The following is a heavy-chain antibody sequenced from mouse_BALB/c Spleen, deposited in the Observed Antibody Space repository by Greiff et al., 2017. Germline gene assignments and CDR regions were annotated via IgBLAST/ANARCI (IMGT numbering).Heavy chain of an antibody. CDR1: GFTFSSYA. J-gene: IGHJ1*01. CDR2: ISSGGST. CDR3: ARDGGRYDERDWYFDV. V-gene: IGHV5-6-5*01. D-gene: IGHD2-14*01. Sequence: EVKLVESGGGLVKPGGSLKLSCAASGFTFSSYAMSWVRQTPEKRLEWVASISSGGSTYYPDSVKGRFTISSDNARNILYLQMSSLRSEDTAMYYWARDGGRYDERDWYFDVWGAGTTVTVSS.